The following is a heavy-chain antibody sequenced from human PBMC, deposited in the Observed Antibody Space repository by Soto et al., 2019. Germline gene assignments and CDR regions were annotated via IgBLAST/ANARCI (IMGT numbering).Heavy chain of an antibody. V-gene: IGHV5-51*01. CDR2: IYPGDSDT. J-gene: IGHJ6*02. D-gene: IGHD6-13*01. CDR3: ARPRSSSRNYYGMDV. CDR1: GYSVTSYW. Sequence: GESLKISCKGSGYSVTSYWSGWVRQMPGKGLEWMGIIYPGDSDTRYSPSFQGQVTISADKSISTAYLQWNSLKASDTAMYYCARPRSSSRNYYGMDVWGQGTTVTVSS.